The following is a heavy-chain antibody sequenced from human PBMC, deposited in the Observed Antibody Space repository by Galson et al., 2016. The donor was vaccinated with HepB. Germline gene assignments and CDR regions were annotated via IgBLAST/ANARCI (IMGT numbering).Heavy chain of an antibody. CDR3: AKDRWVAVAVLLEY. Sequence: SLRLSCAASGFTFGAYGMSWVRLAPGKGLEWVSSIGGSGGPKYADSVKGRFTVSRDNSKNTLYLQMNSLGAEDTAVYYCAKDRWVAVAVLLEYWGQGTLVTVSA. J-gene: IGHJ4*02. V-gene: IGHV3-23*01. CDR2: IGGSGGPK. CDR1: GFTFGAYG. D-gene: IGHD6-19*01.